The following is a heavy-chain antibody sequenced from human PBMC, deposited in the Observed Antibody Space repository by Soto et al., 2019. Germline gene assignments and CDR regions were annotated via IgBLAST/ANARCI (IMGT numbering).Heavy chain of an antibody. J-gene: IGHJ4*02. V-gene: IGHV3-23*01. CDR2: ISGSGGST. CDR1: GFTFSSYA. Sequence: EVQLLESGGGLVQPGGSLRLSCEASGFTFSSYAMSWVRQAPGKGLEWVSAISGSGGSTYYADSVKGRFTISRDNSKNTLYLQMNSLRAEDTAVYYCARVSSSWPTYYFDYWGQGTLVTVSS. CDR3: ARVSSSWPTYYFDY. D-gene: IGHD6-13*01.